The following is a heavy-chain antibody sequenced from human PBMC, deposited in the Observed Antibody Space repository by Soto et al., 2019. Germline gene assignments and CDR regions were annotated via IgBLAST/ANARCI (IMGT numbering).Heavy chain of an antibody. J-gene: IGHJ4*02. CDR1: GGSISSYY. D-gene: IGHD5-18*01. CDR3: ARGERGAMEY. CDR2: IYYSGST. Sequence: NPSETLSLTCTVSGGSISSYYWSWIRQPPGKGLEWIGYIYYSGSTNYNPSLKSRVTISVDTSKNQFSLKLSSVTAADTAVYYCARGERGAMEYWGQGTLVTVSS. V-gene: IGHV4-59*01.